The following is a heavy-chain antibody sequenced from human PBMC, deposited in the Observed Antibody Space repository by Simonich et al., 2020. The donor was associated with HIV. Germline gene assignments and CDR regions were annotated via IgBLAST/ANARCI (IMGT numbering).Heavy chain of an antibody. CDR2: ISGSGGST. D-gene: IGHD3-3*01. V-gene: IGHV3-23*01. CDR3: AKDRYYNFWSGYYDY. Sequence: EVQLLESGGGLVQPGGSLRLSCAASGFTFSSYAMSWVRQAPGEWLEWVSAISGSGGSTYYADSVKGRFTISRDNSKNTLYLQMNSLRAEDTAVYYCAKDRYYNFWSGYYDYWGQGTLVTVSS. J-gene: IGHJ4*02. CDR1: GFTFSSYA.